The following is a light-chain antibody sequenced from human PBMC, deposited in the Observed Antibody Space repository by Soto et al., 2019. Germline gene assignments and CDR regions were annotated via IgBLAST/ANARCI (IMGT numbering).Light chain of an antibody. Sequence: QSVLTQPASVSGCPGQSITISCTGTSSDVGSYNLVSWYQQHPGKAPKLMIYEVSKRPSGVSNRFSGSKSGNTASLTISGLQAEDEAVYYCCSYAGSSTYVFGTGTKVTVL. CDR1: SSDVGSYNL. CDR3: CSYAGSSTYV. CDR2: EVS. V-gene: IGLV2-23*02. J-gene: IGLJ1*01.